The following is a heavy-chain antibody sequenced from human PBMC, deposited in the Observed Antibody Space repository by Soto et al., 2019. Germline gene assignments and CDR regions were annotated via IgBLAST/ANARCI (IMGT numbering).Heavy chain of an antibody. Sequence: QVQLVESGGGVVQPGRSLRLSCAASGFTFSSYAMHWVRQAPGKGLEWVAVISYDGSNKYYADSVKGRFTISRDNSKNTLYLQMDSLRAEDTAVYYCAREVQWLVPGGMDVWGLGTTVTVSS. CDR2: ISYDGSNK. J-gene: IGHJ6*02. CDR1: GFTFSSYA. CDR3: AREVQWLVPGGMDV. V-gene: IGHV3-30-3*01. D-gene: IGHD6-19*01.